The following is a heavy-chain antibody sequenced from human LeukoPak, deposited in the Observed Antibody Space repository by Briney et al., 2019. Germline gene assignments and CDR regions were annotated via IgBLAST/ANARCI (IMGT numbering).Heavy chain of an antibody. V-gene: IGHV4-39*02. CDR3: ARRTAPDCGGECLSYAFDI. CDR1: GGSIDSVTSY. Sequence: YPSETLSLTCSVSGGSIDSVTSYWGWVRQTPGKGLEWIGSIFHNGDTNYTPSLRSRVTMSVDWSRMHFSLKLKSVTAADTAVYYCARRTAPDCGGECLSYAFDIWGQGTMVTVSS. J-gene: IGHJ3*02. CDR2: IFHNGDT. D-gene: IGHD2-21*01.